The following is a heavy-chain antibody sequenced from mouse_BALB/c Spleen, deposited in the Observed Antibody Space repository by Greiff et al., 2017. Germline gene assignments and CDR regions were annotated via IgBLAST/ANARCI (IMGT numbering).Heavy chain of an antibody. CDR1: GYTFTSYT. CDR3: ARSYYGNRYFDV. V-gene: IGHV1-4*01. J-gene: IGHJ1*01. D-gene: IGHD2-1*01. Sequence: QVQLKQSGAELARPGASVKMSCKASGYTFTSYTMHWVKQRPGQGLEWIGYINPSSGYTNYNQKFKDKATLTADKSSSTAYMHLSSLTSEDSAVYYCARSYYGNRYFDVWGAGTTVTVSS. CDR2: INPSSGYT.